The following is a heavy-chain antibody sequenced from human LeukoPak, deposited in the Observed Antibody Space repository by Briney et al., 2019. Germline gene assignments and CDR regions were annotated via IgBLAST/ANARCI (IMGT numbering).Heavy chain of an antibody. CDR1: GYTFTSYA. CDR3: ARDRYGLADY. D-gene: IGHD4-17*01. V-gene: IGHV1-3*01. Sequence: ASVKVSCKASGYTFTSYAMHWVRQAPGQRLEWMGWINASNGNTKYSQKFQGRVTITRDTSASTAYMEPSSLRSEDTAVYYCARDRYGLADYWGQGTLVTVSS. J-gene: IGHJ4*02. CDR2: INASNGNT.